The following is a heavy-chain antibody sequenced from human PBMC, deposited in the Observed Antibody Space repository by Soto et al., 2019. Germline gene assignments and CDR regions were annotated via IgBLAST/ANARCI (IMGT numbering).Heavy chain of an antibody. CDR3: ARPRSYYVSEFDP. J-gene: IGHJ5*02. V-gene: IGHV5-51*01. CDR1: GYRFTSYW. CDR2: IYPGDSDT. Sequence: GEAVKISWKGSGYRFTSYWIGWVRQMPGKGLEWMGIIYPGDSDTRYSPSFQGQVTISADKSISTAYLQWSSLKASDTAMYYCARPRSYYVSEFDPWGQGTLVTVSS. D-gene: IGHD3-10*01.